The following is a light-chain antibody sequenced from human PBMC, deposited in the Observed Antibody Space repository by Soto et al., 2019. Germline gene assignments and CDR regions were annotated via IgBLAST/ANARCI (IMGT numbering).Light chain of an antibody. CDR3: QQYNNWPPIT. Sequence: EIMFTQSPGTLSLYPGEIATLSCRASQSVSSSYLAWYQQKPGQAPRLLVYDASTRATGIPARFSGSGSGTEFTLTISSLQSEDFAVYYCQQYNNWPPITFGQGSKVDIK. CDR2: DAS. V-gene: IGKV3-15*01. J-gene: IGKJ1*01. CDR1: QSVSSSY.